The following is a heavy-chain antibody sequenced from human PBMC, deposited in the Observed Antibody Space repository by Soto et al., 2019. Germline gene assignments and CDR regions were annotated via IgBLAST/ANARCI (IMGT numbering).Heavy chain of an antibody. D-gene: IGHD5-12*01. CDR1: GFTFSSYS. V-gene: IGHV3-48*01. Sequence: PGGSLRLSCAASGFTFSSYSMNWVRQAPGKGLEWVSYISSSSSTIYYADSVKGRFTISRDNAKNSLYLQMNSLRAEDTAVYYCASPVVATTTGFDYWGQGTLVTVSS. J-gene: IGHJ4*02. CDR3: ASPVVATTTGFDY. CDR2: ISSSSSTI.